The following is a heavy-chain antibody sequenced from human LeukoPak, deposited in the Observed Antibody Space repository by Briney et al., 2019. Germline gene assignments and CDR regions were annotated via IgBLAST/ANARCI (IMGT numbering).Heavy chain of an antibody. CDR2: ISGYNGDI. Sequence: GASVKVSCKASGYTFSGYGVFWVRQAPGQGLEGMGWISGYNGDIKYAQNFQGRVTMTTDTSTSTAYMELRSLRSDDTAVYYCARGPDGSTDGLGYYYYMDVWGRGTTVTVSS. CDR3: ARGPDGSTDGLGYYYYMDV. D-gene: IGHD2-15*01. V-gene: IGHV1-18*01. CDR1: GYTFSGYG. J-gene: IGHJ6*03.